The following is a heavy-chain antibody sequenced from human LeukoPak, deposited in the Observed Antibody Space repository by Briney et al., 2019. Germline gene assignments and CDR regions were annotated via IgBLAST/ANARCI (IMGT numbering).Heavy chain of an antibody. Sequence: PAGGSLRLSCAASGFTFSSSWMHWVRQAPGKGLVWVSRINSDGSTTNYADSLKGRFTISRDNAKNTLYLQVNSLRGDDTAVYYCAKGQGGATLFDYWGQGTQVIVSS. CDR1: GFTFSSSW. CDR2: INSDGSTT. J-gene: IGHJ4*02. V-gene: IGHV3-74*01. CDR3: AKGQGGATLFDY. D-gene: IGHD1-1*01.